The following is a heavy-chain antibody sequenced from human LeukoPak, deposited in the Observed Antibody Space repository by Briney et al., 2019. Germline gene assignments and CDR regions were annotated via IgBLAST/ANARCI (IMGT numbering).Heavy chain of an antibody. Sequence: GSLRLSCAASGFTFSSYWMSGVRQAPGKGLEWVANIKQEGSEKYYVDSVKGRFTISRDNAKNSLYLQMNSLRAEDTAVYYCARGVGIAVAQYYFDYWGQGTLVTVSS. CDR1: GFTFSSYW. J-gene: IGHJ4*02. V-gene: IGHV3-7*01. CDR3: ARGVGIAVAQYYFDY. D-gene: IGHD6-19*01. CDR2: IKQEGSEK.